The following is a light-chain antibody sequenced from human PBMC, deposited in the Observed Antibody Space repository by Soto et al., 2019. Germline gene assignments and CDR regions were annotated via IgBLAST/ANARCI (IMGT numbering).Light chain of an antibody. CDR2: KAS. V-gene: IGKV1-5*03. Sequence: DIQMTQSPSTLSGSVGDRVTITCRASQTISSWLAWYQQKPGKAPKLLIYKASTLKSGVPSRFSGSGSGTKFNLTISSLQPHDFATYYCQHYNSYSEAFGQGTKVELK. J-gene: IGKJ1*01. CDR3: QHYNSYSEA. CDR1: QTISSW.